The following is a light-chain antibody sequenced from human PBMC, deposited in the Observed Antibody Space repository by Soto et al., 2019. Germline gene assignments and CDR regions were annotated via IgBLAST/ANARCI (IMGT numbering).Light chain of an antibody. J-gene: IGLJ1*01. CDR2: EVS. Sequence: QSALTQPASVSGSPGQSITISCTGTSSDVGGSNYVSWYRQHPGKAPKLMIYEVSNRPAGVSNRFSGSKSANTASLTISGLQAEDEADYYCISYTITDTYVFGTGTKLTVL. V-gene: IGLV2-14*01. CDR3: ISYTITDTYV. CDR1: SSDVGGSNY.